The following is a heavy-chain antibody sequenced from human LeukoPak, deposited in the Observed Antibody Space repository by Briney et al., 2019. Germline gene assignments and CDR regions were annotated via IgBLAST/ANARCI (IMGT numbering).Heavy chain of an antibody. V-gene: IGHV1-18*01. J-gene: IGHJ4*02. CDR3: ALQDSSGYLFDY. D-gene: IGHD6-19*01. CDR1: GYTFTSYG. CDR2: ISAYNGNT. Sequence: VASVKVSCKASGYTFTSYGISWVRQAPGQGLEWMGWISAYNGNTNYAQKLQGRVTMTTDTSTSTAYMELRSLRSDDTAVYYCALQDSSGYLFDYWGQGTLVTVSS.